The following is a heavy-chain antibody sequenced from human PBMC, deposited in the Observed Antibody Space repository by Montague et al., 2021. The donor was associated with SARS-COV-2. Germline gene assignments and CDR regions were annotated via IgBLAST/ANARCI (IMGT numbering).Heavy chain of an antibody. CDR1: GFSISSGYY. D-gene: IGHD1-7*01. CDR2: RYQNGAT. V-gene: IGHV4-38-2*02. CDR3: ARGLYNWNYEHWFDT. Sequence: SETLSLTCSVSGFSISSGYYWGWIRQTPGKGLEWIGSRYQNGATYYSPSLKRPVTILLDTSKNQLSLSLTSVTAADTAVYFCARGLYNWNYEHWFDTWGQGTLVTVSS. J-gene: IGHJ5*02.